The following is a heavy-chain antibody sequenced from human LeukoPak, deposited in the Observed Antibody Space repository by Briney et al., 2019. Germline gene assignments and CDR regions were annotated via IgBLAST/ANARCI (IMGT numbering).Heavy chain of an antibody. CDR3: ARNVGYYDSSGYYPDAFDI. V-gene: IGHV4-4*02. J-gene: IGHJ3*02. CDR1: GGSISSSNW. Sequence: PSGTLSLTCAVSGGSISSSNWWSWVRQPPGKGLEWIGEIYHSGSTNYNPSLKSRVTISVDTSKNQFSLKLSSVTAADTAVYYCARNVGYYDSSGYYPDAFDIWGQGTMVTVSS. CDR2: IYHSGST. D-gene: IGHD3-22*01.